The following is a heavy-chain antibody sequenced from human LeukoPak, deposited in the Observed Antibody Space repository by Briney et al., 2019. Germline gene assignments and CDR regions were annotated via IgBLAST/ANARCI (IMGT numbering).Heavy chain of an antibody. CDR2: INSDGSST. V-gene: IGHV3-74*01. D-gene: IGHD2-15*01. CDR3: ARAPLGYCSGGSCYGGFNWFDP. CDR1: GFTFSSYW. Sequence: GGSLRLSCAASGFTFSSYWMHWVRQAPGKGLVWVSRINSDGSSTSYADSAKGRFTISRDNAKNTLYLQMNSLRAEDTAVYYCARAPLGYCSGGSCYGGFNWFDPWGQRTLVTVSS. J-gene: IGHJ5*02.